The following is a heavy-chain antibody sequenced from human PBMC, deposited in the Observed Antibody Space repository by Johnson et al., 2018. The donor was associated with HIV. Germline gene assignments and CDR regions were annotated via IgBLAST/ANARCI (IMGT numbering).Heavy chain of an antibody. CDR3: AKEALRGGEYDAFDI. D-gene: IGHD2-15*01. CDR2: ISYDGSNK. V-gene: IGHV3-30*18. Sequence: QVQLVESGGGVVQPGRSLRLSCAASGFTFSSYGMHWVRQAPGKGLEWVAVISYDGSNKYYADSVKGRFTIFRDNSKNTLYMQMKSLRVEDTAVYYCAKEALRGGEYDAFDIWGQGTMVTVS. CDR1: GFTFSSYG. J-gene: IGHJ3*02.